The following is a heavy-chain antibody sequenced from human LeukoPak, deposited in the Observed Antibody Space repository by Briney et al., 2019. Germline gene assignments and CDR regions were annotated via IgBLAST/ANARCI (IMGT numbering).Heavy chain of an antibody. CDR1: GGSISSSSYY. CDR3: ARGGRWLQQELLYFQH. Sequence: SETLSLTCTVSGGSISSSSYYWGWIRQPPGKGLEWMGSIYYSGSTYYNPSLKSRVTISVDTSKNQFSLKLSSVTAADTAVYYCARGGRWLQQELLYFQHWGQGTLVTVSS. CDR2: IYYSGST. J-gene: IGHJ1*01. D-gene: IGHD5-24*01. V-gene: IGHV4-39*07.